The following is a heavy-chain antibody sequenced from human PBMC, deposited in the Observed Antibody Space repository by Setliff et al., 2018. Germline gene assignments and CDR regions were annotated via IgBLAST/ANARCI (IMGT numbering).Heavy chain of an antibody. V-gene: IGHV4-34*01. CDR2: INHSGST. CDR1: GGSFSGYY. Sequence: SETLSLTCAVYGGSFSGYYWSWIRQPPGKGLEWIGEINHSGSTNYNPSLKSRVTISVDTSKNQFSLKLSSVTAADTAVYYCARGEGDYYGSGSYSWRYYYGMDVWGQGTTVTVSS. J-gene: IGHJ6*02. D-gene: IGHD3-10*01. CDR3: ARGEGDYYGSGSYSWRYYYGMDV.